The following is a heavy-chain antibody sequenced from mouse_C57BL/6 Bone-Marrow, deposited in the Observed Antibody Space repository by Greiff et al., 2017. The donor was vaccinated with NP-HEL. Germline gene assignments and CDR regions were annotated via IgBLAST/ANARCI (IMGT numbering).Heavy chain of an antibody. CDR3: ASIYYDYDGYFDV. V-gene: IGHV5-12*01. CDR1: GFTFSDYY. Sequence: EVQGVESGGGLVQPGGSLKLSCAASGFTFSDYYMYWVRQTPEKRLEWVAYISNGGGSTYYPDTVQGRFTIASDNAKNTLYLQMSRLKSEDTAMYYCASIYYDYDGYFDVWGTGTTVTVSS. J-gene: IGHJ1*03. CDR2: ISNGGGST. D-gene: IGHD2-4*01.